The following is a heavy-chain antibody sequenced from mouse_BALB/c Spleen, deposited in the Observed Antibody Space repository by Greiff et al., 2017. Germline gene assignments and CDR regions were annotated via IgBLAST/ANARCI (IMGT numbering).Heavy chain of an antibody. J-gene: IGHJ4*01. D-gene: IGHD2-1*01. CDR2: ISNGGGST. Sequence: EVQGVESGGGLVQPGGSLKLSCAASGFTFSSYTMSWVRQTPEKRLEWVAYISNGGGSTYYPDTVKGRFTISRDNAKNTLYLQMSSLKSEDTAMYYCARLEGNYDAMDYWGQGTSVTVSS. CDR1: GFTFSSYT. CDR3: ARLEGNYDAMDY. V-gene: IGHV5-12-2*01.